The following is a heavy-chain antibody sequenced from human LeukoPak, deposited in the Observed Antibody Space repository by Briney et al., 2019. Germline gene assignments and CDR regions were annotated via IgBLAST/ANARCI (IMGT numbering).Heavy chain of an antibody. CDR2: IYPGDSDT. D-gene: IGHD4-23*01. Sequence: GESLKISCKGSGYSFTSYWIGWVRQMPGKGLEWMGIIYPGDSDTRYSPSFQGQVTISADKSISTAYLQWSSLKASDTAMYYCARAPDYSGNPYYFDYWGQGTLVTVSS. CDR1: GYSFTSYW. V-gene: IGHV5-51*01. CDR3: ARAPDYSGNPYYFDY. J-gene: IGHJ4*02.